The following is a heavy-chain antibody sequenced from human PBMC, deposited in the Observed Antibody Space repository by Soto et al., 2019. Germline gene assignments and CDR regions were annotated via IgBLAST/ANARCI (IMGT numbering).Heavy chain of an antibody. Sequence: GESLKISCKGSGYSFPSQWIGWVRQTPGKGLEWMGSIYPADSDTRYSPSFQGQVIISADKYIRTAYLEWSSLKASDSAMYYGSSIHSGGSDFFAIWGQGTMVTVSS. CDR2: IYPADSDT. CDR3: SSIHSGGSDFFAI. D-gene: IGHD2-15*01. CDR1: GYSFPSQW. J-gene: IGHJ3*02. V-gene: IGHV5-51*01.